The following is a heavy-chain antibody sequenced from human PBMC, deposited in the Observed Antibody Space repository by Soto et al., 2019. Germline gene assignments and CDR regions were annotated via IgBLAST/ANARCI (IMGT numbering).Heavy chain of an antibody. CDR1: GFTVSSNY. CDR3: ARVAVGSSSWYTRYYFDY. D-gene: IGHD6-13*01. J-gene: IGHJ4*02. CDR2: IYSGGST. V-gene: IGHV3-66*01. Sequence: GGSLRLSCAASGFTVSSNYMSWVRQAPGKGLEWVSVIYSGGSTYYADSVKGRFTISRDNSKNTLYLQMNSLRAEDTAVYYCARVAVGSSSWYTRYYFDYWGQGTLVTVSS.